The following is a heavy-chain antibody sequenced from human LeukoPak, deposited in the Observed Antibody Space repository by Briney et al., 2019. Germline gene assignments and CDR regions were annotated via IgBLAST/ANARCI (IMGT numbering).Heavy chain of an antibody. V-gene: IGHV3-23*01. D-gene: IGHD3-9*01. J-gene: IGHJ3*01. CDR1: GFTFSSYA. CDR3: AKAYYDISTGYYS. Sequence: GGSLRLSCAASGFTFSSYAMSWVRQAPGKGLEWVSAISGSGGSTYYADSVKGRFTISRDNSKNTLYLQMNSLRAEDTAVYYRAKAYYDISTGYYSWGQGTMVTASS. CDR2: ISGSGGST.